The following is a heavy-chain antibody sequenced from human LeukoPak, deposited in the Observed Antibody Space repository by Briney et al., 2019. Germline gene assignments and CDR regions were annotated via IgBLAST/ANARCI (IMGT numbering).Heavy chain of an antibody. CDR3: ARYYDFWSGYSESAIDI. D-gene: IGHD3-3*01. CDR1: GGSISSYY. V-gene: IGHV4-59*08. J-gene: IGHJ3*02. Sequence: SETLSLTCTVSGGSISSYYWSWIRQPPGKGLEWIGYIYYSGSTNYNPSLKSRVTISVDTSKNQFSLKLSSVTAADTAVYYCARYYDFWSGYSESAIDIWGQGTMVTVSS. CDR2: IYYSGST.